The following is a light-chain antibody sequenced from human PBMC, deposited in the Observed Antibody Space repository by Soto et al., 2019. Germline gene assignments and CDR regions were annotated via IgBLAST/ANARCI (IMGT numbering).Light chain of an antibody. CDR2: DAS. CDR1: QTISSW. J-gene: IGKJ4*01. V-gene: IGKV1-5*01. CDR3: QHFNNYPQIT. Sequence: DIQMTLSLSTLSGNVGDRVTITCRASQTISSWLAWYQQKPGKAPQLLIYDASTLQSGVPSRFSGSGSGTEFTLTITSLQSEDFATYYCQHFNNYPQITFGGRSKVAIK.